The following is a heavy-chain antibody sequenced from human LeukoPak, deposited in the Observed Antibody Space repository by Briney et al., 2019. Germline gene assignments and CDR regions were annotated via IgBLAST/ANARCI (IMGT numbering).Heavy chain of an antibody. CDR2: INPSGGST. J-gene: IGHJ4*02. V-gene: IGHV1-46*01. Sequence: ASVKVYCKSSRYTFTRYYMHWVRQAPGQGLEWMGIINPSGGSTSYAQKFQGRVTMTRDTSTSTVYMELSSLRSEDTAVYYCARAGDSSGYYYYFDYWGQGTLVTVSS. CDR1: RYTFTRYY. CDR3: ARAGDSSGYYYYFDY. D-gene: IGHD3-22*01.